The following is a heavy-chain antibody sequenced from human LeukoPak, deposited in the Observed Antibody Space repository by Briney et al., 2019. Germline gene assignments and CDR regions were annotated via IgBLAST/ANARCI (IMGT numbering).Heavy chain of an antibody. D-gene: IGHD3-22*01. CDR3: ATTEYDSSGYYSKWFDP. Sequence: GASVKVSCKASGYTFTSYGISWVRQAPGQGLEWMGWISAYNGNTNYAQKLQGRVTMTTDTSTSTAYMELRSLRSDDTAVYYCATTEYDSSGYYSKWFDPWGQGALVTVSS. CDR2: ISAYNGNT. CDR1: GYTFTSYG. V-gene: IGHV1-18*01. J-gene: IGHJ5*02.